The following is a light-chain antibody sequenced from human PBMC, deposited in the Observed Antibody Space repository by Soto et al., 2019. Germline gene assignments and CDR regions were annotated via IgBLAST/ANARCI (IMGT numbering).Light chain of an antibody. CDR1: QSVRYY. J-gene: IGKJ4*01. CDR2: GAP. Sequence: DIQLTQSPPTLSASVGDRVTITCRASQSVRYYLAWYQQMPGKAPKLLIYGAPSLQSGVPSRFSGSGSGTDFTLTISSLEPEDFAVYYCQQRSNWPLTFGGGTKVEIK. CDR3: QQRSNWPLT. V-gene: IGKV1-5*01.